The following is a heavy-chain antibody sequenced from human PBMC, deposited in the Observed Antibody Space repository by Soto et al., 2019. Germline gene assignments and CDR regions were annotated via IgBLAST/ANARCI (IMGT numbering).Heavy chain of an antibody. CDR2: SYYSGST. D-gene: IGHD3-10*01. V-gene: IGHV4-31*03. Sequence: SETLSLTCTVSGGSISSGGYYWSWIRQHPGKGLEWIGYSYYSGSTYYNPSLKSRVTIAIDTSKNQFSLKVTSVTAADTAVYYCASSKMSGSGSYYAPDISYYYGREVWGKGNPVVVSS. CDR1: GGSISSGGYY. CDR3: ASSKMSGSGSYYAPDISYYYGREV. J-gene: IGHJ6*04.